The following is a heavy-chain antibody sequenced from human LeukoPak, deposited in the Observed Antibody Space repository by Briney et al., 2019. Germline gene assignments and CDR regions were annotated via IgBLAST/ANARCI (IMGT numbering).Heavy chain of an antibody. Sequence: ASVKVSCKASGYTFTGYYIHWVRQAPGQGLEWMTWMHPNSGDTNYAQKFQGRVTMTRDTSISTAYMELSRLRSDDTAVYYCARAAIAAAAPNWFDPWGQGTLVTVSS. D-gene: IGHD6-13*01. CDR2: MHPNSGDT. CDR3: ARAAIAAAAPNWFDP. V-gene: IGHV1-2*02. CDR1: GYTFTGYY. J-gene: IGHJ5*02.